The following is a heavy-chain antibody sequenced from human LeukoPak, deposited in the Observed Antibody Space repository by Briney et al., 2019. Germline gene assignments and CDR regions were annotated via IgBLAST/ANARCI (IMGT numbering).Heavy chain of an antibody. D-gene: IGHD3-22*01. V-gene: IGHV1-2*06. CDR2: INPNSGGT. J-gene: IGHJ4*02. Sequence: ASVKVSCKASGYTSTGYYMHWVRQAPGQGLEWMGRINPNSGGTNYAQKFQGRVTMTRDTSISTAYMELSRLRSDDTAVYYCAAMYYYDSSGYFFYWGQGTLVTVSS. CDR1: GYTSTGYY. CDR3: AAMYYYDSSGYFFY.